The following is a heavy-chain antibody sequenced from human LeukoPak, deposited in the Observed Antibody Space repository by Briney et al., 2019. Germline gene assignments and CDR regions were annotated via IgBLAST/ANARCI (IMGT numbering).Heavy chain of an antibody. CDR1: GYTFTSYA. V-gene: IGHV1-3*01. CDR3: ARSPITMVRGVMVDY. J-gene: IGHJ4*02. D-gene: IGHD3-10*01. CDR2: INAGNSNT. Sequence: ASVKVSCKASGYTFTSYAMHWVRQAPGQRLEWMGWINAGNSNTKYSQKFQGRVTITRDTSASTAYMELSSLRSEDTAVYYCARSPITMVRGVMVDYWGQGTLVTVSS.